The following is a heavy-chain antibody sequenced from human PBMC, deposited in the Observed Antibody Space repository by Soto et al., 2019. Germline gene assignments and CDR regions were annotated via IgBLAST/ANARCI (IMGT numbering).Heavy chain of an antibody. CDR2: VSAYNGNT. CDR3: ARGGVEVPTGVPPPNWFDP. V-gene: IGHV1-18*01. CDR1: GYTFTNYG. D-gene: IGHD2-2*01. J-gene: IGHJ5*02. Sequence: ASMKVSCKASGYTFTNYGITWVRQAPGQGLEWMGWVSAYNGNTNYAQKLQGRVTMTTDTSTRTAYMELRSLRSEDTAVYYCARGGVEVPTGVPPPNWFDPWGQGTLVTVSS.